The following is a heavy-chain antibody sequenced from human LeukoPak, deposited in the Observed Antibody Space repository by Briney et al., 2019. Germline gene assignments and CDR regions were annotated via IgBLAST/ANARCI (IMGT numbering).Heavy chain of an antibody. CDR3: ARVYGSGYDFRGAFDI. Sequence: PSETLSLTCTVSGYSISSGYLWGWIRQPPGKGLEWIGSIDGSGSSYYNPSLKSRVTISVDTSRNQFSLKMTSVTAADTAVYYCARVYGSGYDFRGAFDIWGQGTMVTVSS. CDR1: GYSISSGYL. V-gene: IGHV4-38-2*02. CDR2: IDGSGSS. J-gene: IGHJ3*02. D-gene: IGHD5-12*01.